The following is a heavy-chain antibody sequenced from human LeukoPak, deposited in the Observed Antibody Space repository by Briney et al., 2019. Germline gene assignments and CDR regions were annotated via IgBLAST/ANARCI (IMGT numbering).Heavy chain of an antibody. Sequence: GGSLRLSCAASGFTFSSYWMHWVRQAPGKGLVWVSRINSDGSSTSYADSVKGRFTISRDNAKNTLYLQMNSLRAEDTAVYYCASPSPSPQYSSSWQIDYWGQGTLVTVSS. V-gene: IGHV3-74*01. CDR1: GFTFSSYW. D-gene: IGHD6-13*01. CDR3: ASPSPSPQYSSSWQIDY. CDR2: INSDGSST. J-gene: IGHJ4*02.